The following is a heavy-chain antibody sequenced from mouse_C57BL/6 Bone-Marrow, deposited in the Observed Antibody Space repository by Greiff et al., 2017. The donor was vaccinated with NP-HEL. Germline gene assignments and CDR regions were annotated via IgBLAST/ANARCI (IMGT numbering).Heavy chain of an antibody. CDR3: AITGGSSYVGFAY. J-gene: IGHJ3*01. CDR1: GYTFTSYW. CDR2: IHPSDSDT. D-gene: IGHD1-1*01. V-gene: IGHV1-74*01. Sequence: VQLQQPGAELVKPGASVKVSCKASGYTFTSYWMHWVKQRPGQGLEWIGRIHPSDSDTNYNQKFKGKATLTVDKSSSTAYMQLSSLTSEDSAVYYCAITGGSSYVGFAYWGQGTLVTVSA.